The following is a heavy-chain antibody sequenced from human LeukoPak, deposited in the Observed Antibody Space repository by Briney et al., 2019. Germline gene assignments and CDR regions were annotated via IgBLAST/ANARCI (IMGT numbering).Heavy chain of an antibody. CDR1: GGSFSGYY. CDR2: INHSGST. D-gene: IGHD1-1*01. Sequence: SSETLSLTCAVYGGSFSGYYWSWIRQPPGKGLEWIGEINHSGSTNYNPSLKSRVTISVDTSKNQFSLKLSSVTAADTAVYYCARVGAQLGHYFDYWGQGTLVTVSS. V-gene: IGHV4-34*01. CDR3: ARVGAQLGHYFDY. J-gene: IGHJ4*02.